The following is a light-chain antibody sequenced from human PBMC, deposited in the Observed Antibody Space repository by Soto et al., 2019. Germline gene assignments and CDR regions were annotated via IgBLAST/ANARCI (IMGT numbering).Light chain of an antibody. J-gene: IGKJ1*01. CDR2: WAS. Sequence: DIVMTQSPDSLAVSLGERATINCKPSQSVLYSSNNKNYLAWYQQKPGQPPKLLIYWASTRESGVPDRFSGSGSGTDFTLTISSLQAEDVAVYYCQQYYSSRTFGQGTKVDI. CDR3: QQYYSSRT. CDR1: QSVLYSSNNKNY. V-gene: IGKV4-1*01.